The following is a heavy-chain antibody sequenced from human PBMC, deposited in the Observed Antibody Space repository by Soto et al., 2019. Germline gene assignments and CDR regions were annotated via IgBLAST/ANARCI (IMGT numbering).Heavy chain of an antibody. Sequence: GESLKISCAASGFTFSSYDMHWVRQATGKGLEWVSAIGTAGDTYYPGSVKGRFTISRENAKNSLYLQMNSLRAEDTAVYYCARRDGSGSYYPDRNGMDVWGQGTTVTVSS. CDR1: GFTFSSYD. J-gene: IGHJ6*02. CDR3: ARRDGSGSYYPDRNGMDV. D-gene: IGHD3-10*01. CDR2: IGTAGDT. V-gene: IGHV3-13*01.